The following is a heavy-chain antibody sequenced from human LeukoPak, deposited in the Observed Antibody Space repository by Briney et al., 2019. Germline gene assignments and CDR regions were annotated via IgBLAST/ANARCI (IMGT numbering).Heavy chain of an antibody. J-gene: IGHJ4*02. CDR2: IYTSGST. D-gene: IGHD1-26*01. CDR3: VVGRSNTYTPLDH. CDR1: GGAISNFC. V-gene: IGHV4-4*07. Sequence: SGTLSLTCTVSGGAISNFCWNWIRQSAGKGLEWIGRIYTSGSTNYNPSLKSRVTMSLDTSMNTFSLSLSSLTAADTAVNYCVVGRSNTYTPLDHWGQGTLVTVSS.